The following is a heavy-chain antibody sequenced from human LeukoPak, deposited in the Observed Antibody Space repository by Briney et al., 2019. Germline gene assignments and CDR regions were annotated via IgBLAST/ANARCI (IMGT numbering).Heavy chain of an antibody. CDR3: AKDQGGDYDYYYYGMDV. V-gene: IGHV3-30*18. D-gene: IGHD4-17*01. J-gene: IGHJ6*02. CDR1: GFTFSSYG. Sequence: GRSLRLSCAASGFTFSSYGMHWVRQAPGKGLEWVAVISYDGSNKYYADSVKGRFTISRHNSKNTLYLQMNSLRAEDTAVYYCAKDQGGDYDYYYYGMDVWGQGTTVTVSS. CDR2: ISYDGSNK.